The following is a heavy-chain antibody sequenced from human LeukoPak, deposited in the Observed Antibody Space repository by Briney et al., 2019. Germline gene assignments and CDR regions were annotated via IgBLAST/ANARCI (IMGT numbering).Heavy chain of an antibody. CDR2: ITSSSTYI. D-gene: IGHD6-13*01. V-gene: IGHV3-21*01. CDR3: AKVLGEYSIRSKPLDT. Sequence: GGSLRLSCAASGFTFSSYNMNWVRQAPGKGLEWVSSITSSSTYIYYADSVRGRFTVSRDNSKNTLYLQMNSLRPEDTAVYYCAKVLGEYSIRSKPLDTWGQGTLVTVSS. J-gene: IGHJ5*02. CDR1: GFTFSSYN.